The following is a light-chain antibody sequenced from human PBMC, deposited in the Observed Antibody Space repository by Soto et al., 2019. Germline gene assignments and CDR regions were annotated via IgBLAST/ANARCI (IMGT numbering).Light chain of an antibody. CDR2: GAS. J-gene: IGKJ1*01. Sequence: EIVMTQSPVSLSMSPGERATLSCSAGQSVSRNVAWYHQRPGQPPRLPIDGASTRATGMPARFTGSGSETEFTLTTSSLQFDDSAVYYCQQYNNWWTFGKGTKVDLK. CDR3: QQYNNWWT. V-gene: IGKV3-15*01. CDR1: QSVSRN.